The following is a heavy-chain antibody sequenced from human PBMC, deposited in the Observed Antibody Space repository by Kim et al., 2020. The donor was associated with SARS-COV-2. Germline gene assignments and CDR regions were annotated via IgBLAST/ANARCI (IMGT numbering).Heavy chain of an antibody. V-gene: IGHV3-23*01. CDR3: AKDPVPYYYDSSGYSDY. J-gene: IGHJ4*02. Sequence: VKGPFTISRDNSKHTLYLQMNSLRAEDTAVYYCAKDPVPYYYDSSGYSDYWGQGTLVTVSS. D-gene: IGHD3-22*01.